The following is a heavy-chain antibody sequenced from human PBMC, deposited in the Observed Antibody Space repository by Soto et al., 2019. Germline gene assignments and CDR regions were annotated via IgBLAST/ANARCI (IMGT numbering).Heavy chain of an antibody. CDR2: TRNKANSYTT. Sequence: PGGSLRLSCAASGFTFSDHYMDWVRQAPGKGLEWVGRTRNKANSYTTEYAASVKGRFTISRDDSKNSLYLQMNSLKTEDTAMYYCARDLAYYDYIWGSFNYYYMDVWGKGTTVTVSS. CDR3: ARDLAYYDYIWGSFNYYYMDV. V-gene: IGHV3-72*01. CDR1: GFTFSDHY. J-gene: IGHJ6*03. D-gene: IGHD3-16*01.